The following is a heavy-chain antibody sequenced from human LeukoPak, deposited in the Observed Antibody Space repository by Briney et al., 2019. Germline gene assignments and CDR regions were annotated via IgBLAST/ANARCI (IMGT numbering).Heavy chain of an antibody. V-gene: IGHV3-23*01. D-gene: IGHD5-18*01. CDR2: ISGSAGST. Sequence: GGSLRLSCAASGFTFRSYAMSWVRQAPGKRLEWVSGISGSAGSTYYADSVKGRFTISRDNSKNTLYLQMNSLRAEDTAVYYCAKMTPTNTADYFDYWGQGTLVIVSS. J-gene: IGHJ4*02. CDR3: AKMTPTNTADYFDY. CDR1: GFTFRSYA.